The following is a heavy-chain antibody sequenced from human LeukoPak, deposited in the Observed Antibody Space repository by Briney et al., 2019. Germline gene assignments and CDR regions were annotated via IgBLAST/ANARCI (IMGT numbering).Heavy chain of an antibody. CDR1: GFTFSSYG. J-gene: IGHJ3*02. D-gene: IGHD4-23*01. Sequence: GGSLRLSCAASGFTFSSYGMHWVRQAPGKGLEWVAVISYDGSNKYYADSVKGRFTISRDNSKNTLYLQMNSLRAEDTAVYYCAKDQALLRWLDAFDIWGQGTMVTVSS. CDR3: AKDQALLRWLDAFDI. V-gene: IGHV3-30*18. CDR2: ISYDGSNK.